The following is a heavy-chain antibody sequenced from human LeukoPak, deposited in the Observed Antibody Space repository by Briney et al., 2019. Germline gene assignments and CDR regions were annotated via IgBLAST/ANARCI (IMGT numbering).Heavy chain of an antibody. CDR3: AREWASFDRSGYYPFDH. D-gene: IGHD3-22*01. J-gene: IGHJ4*02. Sequence: GGSLRLSCAASGFTFSSYGLSWVRQAPGKGLDCVSGVSGTHGGTYYADSVKGRFTVSRDDSKSTLYLQMDSLRVEDTAVYYCAREWASFDRSGYYPFDHWGQGTLVTVSS. V-gene: IGHV3-23*01. CDR2: VSGTHGGT. CDR1: GFTFSSYG.